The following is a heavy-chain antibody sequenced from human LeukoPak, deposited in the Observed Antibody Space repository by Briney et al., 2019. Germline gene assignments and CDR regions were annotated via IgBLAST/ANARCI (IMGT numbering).Heavy chain of an antibody. Sequence: ASVKVSCKASGYTFTDYFMNWVRQAPGQGLEWMGWINPNSGGTNYAQKFQGRVTMTTDTSMSTAYMELSRLTSDDTAVYYCARAGGRSWFDPWGQGTLVTVSS. CDR3: ARAGGRSWFDP. CDR2: INPNSGGT. V-gene: IGHV1-2*02. J-gene: IGHJ5*02. CDR1: GYTFTDYF.